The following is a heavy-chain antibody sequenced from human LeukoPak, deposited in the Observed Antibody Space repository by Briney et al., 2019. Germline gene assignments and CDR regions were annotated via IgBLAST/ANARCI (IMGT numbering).Heavy chain of an antibody. D-gene: IGHD5-24*01. J-gene: IGHJ4*02. CDR1: GFTFNTYA. Sequence: PGRSLRLSCAASGFTFNTYAMHWVRQAPGKGLEWVAVISYDGRNEYYAESVKGRFIISRDNSKNTLYLQLHSLRAEDTAVYYCATDFLERATHIPSRNWGQGILVTVSS. CDR3: ATDFLERATHIPSRN. V-gene: IGHV3-30*04. CDR2: ISYDGRNE.